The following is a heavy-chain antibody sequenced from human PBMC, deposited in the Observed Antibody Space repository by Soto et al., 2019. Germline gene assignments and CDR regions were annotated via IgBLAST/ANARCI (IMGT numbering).Heavy chain of an antibody. D-gene: IGHD6-19*01. Sequence: QVQLQESGPGLVKPSETLSLTCTVSGGSISSYYWSWIRQPPGKGLEWIGYIYYNGSTNYNPSLKSRVTISVDTSKNQFSLKLSSVTAADTAVYYCARDVIGSGWADAFDIWGQGTMVTVSS. CDR1: GGSISSYY. V-gene: IGHV4-59*01. CDR2: IYYNGST. CDR3: ARDVIGSGWADAFDI. J-gene: IGHJ3*02.